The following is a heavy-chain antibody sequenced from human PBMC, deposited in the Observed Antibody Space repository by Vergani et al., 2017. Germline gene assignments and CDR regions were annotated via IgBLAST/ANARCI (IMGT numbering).Heavy chain of an antibody. J-gene: IGHJ6*02. D-gene: IGHD5-18*01. CDR3: AGDRAMTAMVMGRYYYGMDV. Sequence: QVQLQQWGAGLLKPSQTLSLTCTVSGGSISSGGYYWSWIRQHPGKGREWIGYIYYSGSTYYNPSLKSLVTISVDTSKNQFSLKLGSVTAADAAVYYCAGDRAMTAMVMGRYYYGMDVWGQGTTVTVSS. CDR1: GGSISSGGYY. CDR2: IYYSGST. V-gene: IGHV4-31*01.